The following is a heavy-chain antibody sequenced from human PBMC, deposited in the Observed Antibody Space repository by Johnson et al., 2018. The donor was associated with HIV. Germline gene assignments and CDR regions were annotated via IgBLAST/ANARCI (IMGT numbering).Heavy chain of an antibody. CDR1: GFTFSSYG. Sequence: VQLVESGGGVVQPGGSLRLSCAASGFTFSSYGMHWVRQAPGKGLEWVAFIRYDGSNKYYADSVKGRFTISRDNSKNTLYLQMNSLRAEYTAVYYCAKGAYYNSSGPPALDIWGQGTMVTVSS. J-gene: IGHJ3*02. D-gene: IGHD3-22*01. CDR2: IRYDGSNK. V-gene: IGHV3-30*02. CDR3: AKGAYYNSSGPPALDI.